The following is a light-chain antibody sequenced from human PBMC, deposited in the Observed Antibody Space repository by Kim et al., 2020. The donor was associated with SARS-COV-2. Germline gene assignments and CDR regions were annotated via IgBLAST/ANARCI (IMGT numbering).Light chain of an antibody. CDR2: DTS. CDR3: QQYSNWALT. J-gene: IGKJ1*01. CDR1: QTVSSN. V-gene: IGKV3D-15*01. Sequence: EVVMTQSPATLSLSPGERATLSCRASQTVSSNVLAWYQQKPGQTPRLLIYDTSSRATGIPARFSGSGSGTDFTLTISTLQSEDFAVYYCQQYSNWALTFGQGTKVEIK.